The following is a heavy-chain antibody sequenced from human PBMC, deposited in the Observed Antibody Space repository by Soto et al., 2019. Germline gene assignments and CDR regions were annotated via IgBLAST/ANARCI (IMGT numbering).Heavy chain of an antibody. J-gene: IGHJ3*02. V-gene: IGHV1-2*04. CDR1: GYTFTGYY. Sequence: QVQLVQSGAEVKKPGASVKVSCKASGYTFTGYYMHWVRQAPGQGLEWMGWINPNSGGTNYAQRFEGWVTMTRDTYISAAYMELGRLRSDDTAVYYCERGGSGSHDAFDIWGQGTMVPVPS. CDR2: INPNSGGT. D-gene: IGHD1-26*01. CDR3: ERGGSGSHDAFDI.